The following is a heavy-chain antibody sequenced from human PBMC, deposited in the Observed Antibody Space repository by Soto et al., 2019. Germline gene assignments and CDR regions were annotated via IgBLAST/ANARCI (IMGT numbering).Heavy chain of an antibody. J-gene: IGHJ4*02. D-gene: IGHD3-16*02. Sequence: PSETLSLTCTVSGGSISSSSYYWGWIRQPPGKGLEWIGSIYYSGSTYYNPSLKSRVTISVDTSKNQFSLKLSSVTAADTAVYYCARFCPLGELSYFDYWGQGTLVTVSS. CDR1: GGSISSSSYY. V-gene: IGHV4-39*01. CDR3: ARFCPLGELSYFDY. CDR2: IYYSGST.